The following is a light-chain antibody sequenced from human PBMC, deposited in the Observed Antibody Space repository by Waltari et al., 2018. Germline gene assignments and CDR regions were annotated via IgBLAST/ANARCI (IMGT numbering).Light chain of an antibody. CDR2: DAS. CDR3: QHYHSYSPGYT. CDR1: PSINNW. J-gene: IGKJ2*01. V-gene: IGKV1-5*01. Sequence: DIQMTQSPSTLSASVGDRVTITCRASPSINNWVAWYQQKPGKAPKLLIYDASTLVSGVPSRFSGGGSETEFTLTITSMQPDDFATYYCQHYHSYSPGYTFGQGTKLEIK.